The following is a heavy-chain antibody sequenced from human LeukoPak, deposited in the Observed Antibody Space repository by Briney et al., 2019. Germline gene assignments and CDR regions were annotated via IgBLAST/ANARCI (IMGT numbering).Heavy chain of an antibody. V-gene: IGHV4-4*07. Sequence: PSETLSLTCTVSGGSISSYYWSWIRQPAGKGLEWIGRIYTSGSTNYNPSLKSRVTMSVDTSKNQFSLKLSSVTAADTAVYYCARVVVVAATLWFDPSGQGTLVTVSS. CDR3: ARVVVVAATLWFDP. CDR1: GGSISSYY. D-gene: IGHD2-15*01. CDR2: IYTSGST. J-gene: IGHJ5*02.